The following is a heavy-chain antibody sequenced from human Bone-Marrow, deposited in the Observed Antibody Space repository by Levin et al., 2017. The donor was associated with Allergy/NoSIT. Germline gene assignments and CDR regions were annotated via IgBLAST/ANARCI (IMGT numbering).Heavy chain of an antibody. Sequence: GESLKISCAASGFTFSSYGMHWVRQAPGKGLEWVAVISYDGSNKYYADSVKGRFTISRDNSKNTVYLQMSSLRAEDTAVYYCAKGLRRVWVGAFDYWGQGTLVTVSS. J-gene: IGHJ4*02. CDR1: GFTFSSYG. CDR3: AKGLRRVWVGAFDY. V-gene: IGHV3-30*18. D-gene: IGHD3-10*01. CDR2: ISYDGSNK.